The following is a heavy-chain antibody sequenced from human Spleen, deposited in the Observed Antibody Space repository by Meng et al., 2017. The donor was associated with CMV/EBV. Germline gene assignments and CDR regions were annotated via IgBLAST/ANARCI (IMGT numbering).Heavy chain of an antibody. D-gene: IGHD6-19*01. CDR2: INPNSGGT. V-gene: IGHV1-2*02. J-gene: IGHJ5*02. CDR3: ARDHDSSGWYTP. CDR1: GYTFTAHY. Sequence: ASVKVSCKASGYTFTAHYFHWVRQAPGQGLEWMGWINPNSGGTNYAQKFQGRVTMTRDTSISTAYMELSRLRSDDTAVYYCARDHDSSGWYTPWGQGTLVTVSS.